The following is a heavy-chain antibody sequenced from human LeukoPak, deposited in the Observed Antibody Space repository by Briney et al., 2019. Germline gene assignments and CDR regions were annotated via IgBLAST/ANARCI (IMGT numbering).Heavy chain of an antibody. V-gene: IGHV5-51*01. CDR2: IYPGDSDT. CDR3: ARRYCSGGSCSYYFDY. Sequence: GESLKISCKGFGYSFTSYWIGWVRKMPGKGLEWMGIIYPGDSDTRYSPSFQGQVTISADKSISTAYLQWSSLKASDAAMYYCARRYCSGGSCSYYFDYWGQGTLVTVSS. J-gene: IGHJ4*02. CDR1: GYSFTSYW. D-gene: IGHD2-15*01.